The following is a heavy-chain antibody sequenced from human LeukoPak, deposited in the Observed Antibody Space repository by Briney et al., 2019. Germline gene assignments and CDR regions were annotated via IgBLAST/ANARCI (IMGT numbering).Heavy chain of an antibody. D-gene: IGHD3-10*01. CDR1: GFTFGDYA. V-gene: IGHV3-49*04. J-gene: IGHJ4*02. CDR3: TRTGRFGELLAFDY. Sequence: PGRSLILSCTASGFTFGDYAMSWVRQAPGKGLEWVGFIRSKAYGGTTEYAASVKGRFTISRDDSKSIAYLKMNSLKTEDTAVYYCTRTGRFGELLAFDYWGQGTLVAVSS. CDR2: IRSKAYGGTT.